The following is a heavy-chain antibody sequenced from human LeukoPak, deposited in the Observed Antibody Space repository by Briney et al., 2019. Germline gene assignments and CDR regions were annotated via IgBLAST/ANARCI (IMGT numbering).Heavy chain of an antibody. D-gene: IGHD4-23*01. Sequence: PSETLSLTCAVSGGSISSGGYSWSWIRQPPGKGLEWIGYIYYSGSTNYNPSLKSRVTVSVDTSKNQFSLKLSSVTAADTAVYYCARHGTTVVTLDYWGQGTLVTVSS. CDR3: ARHGTTVVTLDY. J-gene: IGHJ4*02. CDR1: GGSISSGGYS. V-gene: IGHV4-61*08. CDR2: IYYSGST.